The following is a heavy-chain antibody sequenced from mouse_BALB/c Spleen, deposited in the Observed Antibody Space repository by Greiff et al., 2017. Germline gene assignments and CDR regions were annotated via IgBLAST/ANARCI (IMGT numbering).Heavy chain of an antibody. V-gene: IGHV2-9-2*01. CDR2: IWTGGGT. D-gene: IGHD2-10*02. J-gene: IGHJ1*01. CDR1: GFSLTSYD. CDR3: VRCGYGNYEYFDV. Sequence: QVQLQQSGPGLVAPSQSLSITCTVSGFSLTSYDISWIRQPPGKGLEWLGVIWTGGGTNYNSAFMSRLSISKDNSKSQVFLKMNSLQTDDTAIYYCVRCGYGNYEYFDVWGAGTTVTVSS.